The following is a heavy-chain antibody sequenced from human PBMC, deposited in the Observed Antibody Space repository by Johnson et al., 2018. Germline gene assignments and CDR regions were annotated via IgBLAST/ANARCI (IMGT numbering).Heavy chain of an antibody. CDR1: GGSIRSSYW. D-gene: IGHD3-9*01. CDR2: IYHSGDS. V-gene: IGHV4-4*02. Sequence: QVQLQQWGPGLVKPSGTLSLTCVVSGGSIRSSYWWNWVRQSPGKGLEWIGEIYHSGDSNYNPSLKSRVTMSIDKSRNNFSLRLSSVTAADTAVYYCARVGITIWYYYMDGWGKGATVTVSS. CDR3: ARVGITIWYYYMDG. J-gene: IGHJ6*03.